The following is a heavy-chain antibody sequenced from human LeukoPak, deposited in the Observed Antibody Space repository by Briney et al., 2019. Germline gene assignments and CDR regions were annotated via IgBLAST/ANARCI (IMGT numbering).Heavy chain of an antibody. CDR1: GFTFSSYE. CDR2: ISSSGSTI. V-gene: IGHV3-48*03. CDR3: ARDRVDTAHYYGMGV. J-gene: IGHJ6*02. Sequence: GGSLRLSCAASGFTFSSYEMNWVRQAPGKGLEWVSYISSSGSTIYYADSVKGRFTISRDNAKNSLYLQMNSLRAEDTAVYYCARDRVDTAHYYGMGVWGQGTTVTVSS. D-gene: IGHD5-18*01.